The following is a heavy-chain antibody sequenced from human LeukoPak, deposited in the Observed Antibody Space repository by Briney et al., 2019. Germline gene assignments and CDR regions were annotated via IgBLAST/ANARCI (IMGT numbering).Heavy chain of an antibody. Sequence: ASVKVSCKASGYTFTGYHMHWVRQAPGQGLEWMGWINPNSGGTNYAQKFQGKVTMTRDTSISTAYMELSRLRSDDTAVYYCARAYCSSTSCYYYYYGMDVWGQGTTVTVSS. CDR1: GYTFTGYH. D-gene: IGHD2-2*01. CDR2: INPNSGGT. J-gene: IGHJ6*02. V-gene: IGHV1-2*02. CDR3: ARAYCSSTSCYYYYYGMDV.